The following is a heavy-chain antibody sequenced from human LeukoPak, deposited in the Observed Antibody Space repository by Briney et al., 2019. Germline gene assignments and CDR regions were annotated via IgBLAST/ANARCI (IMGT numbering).Heavy chain of an antibody. Sequence: GESLKISCKGSGYRFNYWIGWVRQMPGKGLEWMGVIYPGDSDTRYSPSFQGQVTISADKSISTAYLQWSSLKASDTAMYYCARAVAGAPEYFQRWGQGTLVTVSS. J-gene: IGHJ1*01. D-gene: IGHD6-19*01. CDR1: GYRFNYW. CDR2: IYPGDSDT. CDR3: ARAVAGAPEYFQR. V-gene: IGHV5-51*01.